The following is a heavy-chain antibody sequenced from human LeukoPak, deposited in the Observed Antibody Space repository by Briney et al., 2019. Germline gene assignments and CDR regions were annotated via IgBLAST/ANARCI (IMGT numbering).Heavy chain of an antibody. V-gene: IGHV3-30*03. Sequence: GRSLRLSCAASGFTFSSYGMHWVRQAPGKGLEWVAVISYDGSNKYYADSVKGRFTISRDNSKNTLYLQMNSLRAEDTAVYYCARDKEAVAGLDVWGQGTTVTVSS. CDR1: GFTFSSYG. J-gene: IGHJ6*02. CDR2: ISYDGSNK. D-gene: IGHD6-19*01. CDR3: ARDKEAVAGLDV.